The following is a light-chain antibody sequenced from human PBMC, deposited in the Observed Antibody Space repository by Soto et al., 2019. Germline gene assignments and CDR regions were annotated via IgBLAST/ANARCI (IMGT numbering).Light chain of an antibody. CDR3: QQYRSSPPYT. CDR2: GAS. V-gene: IGKV3-20*01. Sequence: EIVLTQSPGTLSLSPGERATLSCRASQSVSSSYLAWYQQKPGQAPRLPIYGASSRATGIPDRFSGSGSGTDFTLTISRLEPEDFAVYYCQQYRSSPPYTFGQGTKLEIK. J-gene: IGKJ2*01. CDR1: QSVSSSY.